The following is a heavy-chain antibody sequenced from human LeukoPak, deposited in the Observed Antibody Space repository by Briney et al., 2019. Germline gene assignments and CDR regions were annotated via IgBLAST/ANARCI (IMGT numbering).Heavy chain of an antibody. D-gene: IGHD3-22*01. CDR1: GFTFNSYA. CDR2: ISGGGVNT. CDR3: AKTLGYSGYFSP. J-gene: IGHJ5*02. Sequence: PGGSLRLSCAACGFTFNSYAMTWVRQAPGKGLEWVSAISGGGVNTYYAGSVKGRFTISRDNSKNMLYLHMNSLRAEDTAVYYCAKTLGYSGYFSPWGQGTLVTVSS. V-gene: IGHV3-23*01.